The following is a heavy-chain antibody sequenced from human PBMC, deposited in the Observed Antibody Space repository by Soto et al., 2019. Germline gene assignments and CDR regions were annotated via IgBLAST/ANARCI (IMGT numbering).Heavy chain of an antibody. CDR2: IYYSGST. Sequence: SETLSLTCTVSGGSISSSSYYWGWIRQPPGKGLEWIGSIYYSGSTYYNPSLKSRVTISVDTSKNQFSLKLSSVTAADTAVYYCARPSIVVVPAAILDYYGMDVWGQGTTVTVS. D-gene: IGHD2-2*02. J-gene: IGHJ6*02. V-gene: IGHV4-39*01. CDR1: GGSISSSSYY. CDR3: ARPSIVVVPAAILDYYGMDV.